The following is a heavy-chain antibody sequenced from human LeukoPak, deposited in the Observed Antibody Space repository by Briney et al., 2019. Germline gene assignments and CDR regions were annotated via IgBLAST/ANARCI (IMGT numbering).Heavy chain of an antibody. CDR1: GGSISSGPYY. CDR3: ARAPRYSYGYGVAFDI. Sequence: SETLSLTCTVSGGSISSGPYYWSWIRQPAGKRLEWIGRFYTSGSTNYNPSLKSRVTISVDTSKNQFSLKLSSVTAADTAVYYCARAPRYSYGYGVAFDIWGQGTMVTVSS. V-gene: IGHV4-61*02. D-gene: IGHD5-18*01. CDR2: FYTSGST. J-gene: IGHJ3*02.